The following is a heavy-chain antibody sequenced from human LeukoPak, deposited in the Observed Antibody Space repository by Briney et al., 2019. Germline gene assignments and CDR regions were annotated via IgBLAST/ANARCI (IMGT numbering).Heavy chain of an antibody. J-gene: IGHJ4*02. CDR1: GFSFRTHA. D-gene: IGHD3-22*01. CDR3: ARDKDYYDSSGYYYPRDFDY. V-gene: IGHV3-20*04. CDR2: INWNGGST. Sequence: PGGSLRLSCPTSGFSFRTHAMSWVRQAPGKGLEWVSGINWNGGSTGYADPVKGRFTISRDNAKNSLYLQMNSLRAEDTALYYCARDKDYYDSSGYYYPRDFDYWGQGTLVTVSS.